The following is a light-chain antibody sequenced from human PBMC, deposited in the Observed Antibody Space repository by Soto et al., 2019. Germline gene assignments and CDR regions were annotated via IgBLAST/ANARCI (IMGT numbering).Light chain of an antibody. Sequence: EIMMTQSPGTLSASPGERATLSCRASQSVSINLAWYQQKPGQAPRLLIYAGSTRATGIPARFSGSGSGTGFTLTISSLQSEDFAVYYCQQYNKWPLTFGQGTKVEIK. V-gene: IGKV3-15*01. CDR1: QSVSIN. J-gene: IGKJ1*01. CDR2: AGS. CDR3: QQYNKWPLT.